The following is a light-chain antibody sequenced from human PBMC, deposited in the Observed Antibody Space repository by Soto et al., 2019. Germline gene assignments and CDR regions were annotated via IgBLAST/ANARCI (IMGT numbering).Light chain of an antibody. J-gene: IGLJ2*01. CDR3: ASWDDSLSGHVV. CDR1: TSNIGSNT. Sequence: QSVLTQSPSASGTPGQRVTISCSGSTSNIGSNTVNWYQQLPGTAPKLLIYSNNQRPSGVPDRFSGSQSGTSASLAISGLQSEDEADYYCASWDDSLSGHVVFGGGTKLTVL. V-gene: IGLV1-44*01. CDR2: SNN.